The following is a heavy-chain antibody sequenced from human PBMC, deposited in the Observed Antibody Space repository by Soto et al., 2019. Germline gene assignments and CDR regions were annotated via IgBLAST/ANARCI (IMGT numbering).Heavy chain of an antibody. CDR1: GSTLTSYG. D-gene: IGHD3-22*01. CDR3: ARDGSYDSSVHWVGDSALEI. Sequence: QVHLVQSGLEVKKPGASVSVSCRASGSTLTSYGISWVRQAPGQGFEWMGWISVNNGNTQYAQKFKGRVSMTTDTSTAPVYMVLRSLRSDDTAVYYCARDGSYDSSVHWVGDSALEIWGQGTMVTVSS. J-gene: IGHJ3*02. V-gene: IGHV1-18*01. CDR2: ISVNNGNT.